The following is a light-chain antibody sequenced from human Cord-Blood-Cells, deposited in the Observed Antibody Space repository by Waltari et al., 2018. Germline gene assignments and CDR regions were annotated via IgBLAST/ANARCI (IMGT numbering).Light chain of an antibody. CDR1: QSVRSN. Sequence: EIVMTQSPATLSVSPGERATLSCRASQSVRSNLAWYQQKPGQAPRLLIYGASTRATGSPARFSGSVSGTEFTLTISSLQSEDFAVYYCQQYNNWPPWTFGQGTKVEIK. V-gene: IGKV3-15*01. J-gene: IGKJ1*01. CDR2: GAS. CDR3: QQYNNWPPWT.